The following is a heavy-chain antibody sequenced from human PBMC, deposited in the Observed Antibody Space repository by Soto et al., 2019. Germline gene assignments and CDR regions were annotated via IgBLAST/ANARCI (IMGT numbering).Heavy chain of an antibody. CDR3: TRDQVDSSGYYFFDF. Sequence: GWSLRLACASSVFTFSRYWMQWVRQAPGKGLVWVSRISSDGSNAIYADSVKGRFTISRDNAKNTLHLQMNSLRAEDTATYYCTRDQVDSSGYYFFDFWGRGTLVTVSS. J-gene: IGHJ4*02. V-gene: IGHV3-74*01. D-gene: IGHD3-22*01. CDR1: VFTFSRYW. CDR2: ISSDGSNA.